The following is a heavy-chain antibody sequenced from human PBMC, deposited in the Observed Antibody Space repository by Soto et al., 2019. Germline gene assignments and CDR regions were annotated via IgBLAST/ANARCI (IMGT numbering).Heavy chain of an antibody. CDR3: ARAPGDYFDY. CDR1: GGSISSGGYY. Sequence: QVQLQESGPGLVKPSQTRSLTCTVSGGSISSGGYYWSWIRQHPGKGLEWIGYIFYSGSTYYNPSLKSRVTISVDTSKNQFSLKLSTVTAAVTAVYYCARAPGDYFDYWGQGTLVTVSS. CDR2: IFYSGST. J-gene: IGHJ4*02. V-gene: IGHV4-31*03.